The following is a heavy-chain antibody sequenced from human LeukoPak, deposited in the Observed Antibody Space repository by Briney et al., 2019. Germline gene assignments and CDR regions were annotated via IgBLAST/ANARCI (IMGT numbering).Heavy chain of an antibody. CDR3: ARHGGYGDYLTEYFQH. CDR2: IYPGDSDT. CDR1: GYSSTSYW. Sequence: GESLKISCKGSGYSSTSYWIGWVRQMPGKGLEWMGIIYPGDSDTRYSPSFQGQVTISADKSITTAYLQWSSLTASDTAMYYCARHGGYGDYLTEYFQHWGQGTLVTVSS. J-gene: IGHJ1*01. D-gene: IGHD4-17*01. V-gene: IGHV5-51*01.